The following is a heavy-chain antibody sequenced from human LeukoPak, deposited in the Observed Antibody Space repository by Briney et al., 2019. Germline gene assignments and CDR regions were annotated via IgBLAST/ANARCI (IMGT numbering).Heavy chain of an antibody. CDR2: IYSGGST. Sequence: GGSLRLSCAASGFTFSSNYMSWVRQAPGKGLEGVSVIYSGGSTYYSDSVKGRFTISRDNSKNTLYLHMNSLRAEDTAVYYCARACCSGYYFDYWGQGTLVTVSS. D-gene: IGHD3-22*01. V-gene: IGHV3-53*01. CDR3: ARACCSGYYFDY. J-gene: IGHJ4*02. CDR1: GFTFSSNY.